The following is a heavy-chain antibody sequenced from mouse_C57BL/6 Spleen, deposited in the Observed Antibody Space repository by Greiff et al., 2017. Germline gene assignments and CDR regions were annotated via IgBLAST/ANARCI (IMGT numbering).Heavy chain of an antibody. CDR1: GYTFTSYW. CDR2: IDPSDSYT. D-gene: IGHD1-1*01. V-gene: IGHV1-50*01. Sequence: QVQLQQPGAELVKPGASVKLSCKASGYTFTSYWMQWVKQRPGQGLEWIGEIDPSDSYTNYNQKFKGKATLTVDTSSSTAYVQLSSLTSEDSAVYYCASYGSSRFAYWGQGTLVTVSA. J-gene: IGHJ3*01. CDR3: ASYGSSRFAY.